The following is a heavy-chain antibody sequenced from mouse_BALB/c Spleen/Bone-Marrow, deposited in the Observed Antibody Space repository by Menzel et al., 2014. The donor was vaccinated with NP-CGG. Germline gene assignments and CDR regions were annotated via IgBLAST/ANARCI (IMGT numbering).Heavy chain of an antibody. Sequence: EVQLQQSGAELVKPGASVKLSCTASGFNIKDTYMHWVKQRPEQGLEWIGRIDPANGNTKYDPKFQGKATITADTSSITAYLQLSSLTSEDTALYYCARWEYYAMDYWGQGTSVTVSS. V-gene: IGHV14-3*02. CDR2: IDPANGNT. D-gene: IGHD4-1*01. CDR1: GFNIKDTY. CDR3: ARWEYYAMDY. J-gene: IGHJ4*01.